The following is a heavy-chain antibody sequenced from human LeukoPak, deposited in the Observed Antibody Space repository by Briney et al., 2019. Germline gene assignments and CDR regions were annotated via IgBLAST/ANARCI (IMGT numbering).Heavy chain of an antibody. Sequence: GGSRRLSCAASGFTFSSYSMNWVRQAPGKGLEWVSSISSSSSYIYYADSVKGRFTISRDNDKNSLYLQMNSLRAEDTAVYYCARAYTMIVDYWGPGTLVTVSS. V-gene: IGHV3-21*01. CDR1: GFTFSSYS. CDR3: ARAYTMIVDY. J-gene: IGHJ4*02. D-gene: IGHD3-22*01. CDR2: ISSSSSYI.